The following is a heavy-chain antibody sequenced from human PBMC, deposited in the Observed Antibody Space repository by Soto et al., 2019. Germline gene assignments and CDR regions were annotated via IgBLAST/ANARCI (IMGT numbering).Heavy chain of an antibody. CDR1: GFTFSNSP. CDR2: ISSDGGTT. V-gene: IGHV3-64*02. D-gene: IGHD3-22*01. Sequence: DVQLVESGEGLVQPGGSLRLSCTASGFTFSNSPMHWVRQAPGKGLEYVSAISSDGGTTFYADSVKGRFSISRDNSKNTLYLQMGSLRVEDTAVYFCARVFHHSGGYYYDYWGLGALVTVAS. CDR3: ARVFHHSGGYYYDY. J-gene: IGHJ4*02.